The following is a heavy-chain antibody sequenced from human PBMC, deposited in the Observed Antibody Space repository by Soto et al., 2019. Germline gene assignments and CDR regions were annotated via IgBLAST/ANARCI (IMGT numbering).Heavy chain of an antibody. D-gene: IGHD2-8*01. CDR2: IKADESLK. V-gene: IGHV3-7*04. CDR1: GFTFSTYW. CDR3: GMDRRYFDGTNWHDVLAI. J-gene: IGHJ3*02. Sequence: EVALVESGGGLVQPGGSLRLSCTASGFTFSTYWMTWVRQAPGTRQELVANIKADESLKYYVDSVKGRFTISSDNANNSLFLELNSLTAEDGAFYYCGMDRRYFDGTNWHDVLAIWGQGIRVSVSS.